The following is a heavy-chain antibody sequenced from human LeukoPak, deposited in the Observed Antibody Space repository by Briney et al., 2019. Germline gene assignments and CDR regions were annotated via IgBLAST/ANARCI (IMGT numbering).Heavy chain of an antibody. V-gene: IGHV3-48*04. J-gene: IGHJ4*02. CDR3: ATAFYYYDSSGTY. CDR2: ITSNSSTI. Sequence: GGSLRLSCAASGFTFSSYSMNWVRQAPGKGLEWVSYITSNSSTIYYADSVKGRFTISRDNAKNSLYLQMSSLRAEDTAVYYCATAFYYYDSSGTYWGQGTLVTVSS. CDR1: GFTFSSYS. D-gene: IGHD3-22*01.